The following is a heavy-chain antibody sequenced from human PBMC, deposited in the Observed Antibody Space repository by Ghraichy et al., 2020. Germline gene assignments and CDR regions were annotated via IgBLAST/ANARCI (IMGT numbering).Heavy chain of an antibody. Sequence: SETLSLTCAVYGGSFSGYYWSWIRQPPGKGLEWIGEINHSGSTNYNPSLKSRVTISVDTSKNQFSLKLSSVTAADTAVYYCASRVSYGPPPRYWGQGTLVTVSS. D-gene: IGHD5-18*01. CDR3: ASRVSYGPPPRY. CDR1: GGSFSGYY. J-gene: IGHJ4*02. V-gene: IGHV4-34*01. CDR2: INHSGST.